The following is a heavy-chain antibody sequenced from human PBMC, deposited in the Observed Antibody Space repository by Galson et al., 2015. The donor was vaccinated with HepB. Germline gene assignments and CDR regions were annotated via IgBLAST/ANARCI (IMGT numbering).Heavy chain of an antibody. J-gene: IGHJ4*02. CDR3: ARVEPMIRGVPDY. Sequence: SLRLSCAASEFSFSHYDMSWVRQAPGKGLEWVSSISSGSHYIYYADSVKGRFTISRDNAKNSVYLQMNSLRAEDTALYYCARVEPMIRGVPDYWGQGTLVTVSS. D-gene: IGHD3-10*01. CDR1: EFSFSHYD. CDR2: ISSGSHYI. V-gene: IGHV3-21*01.